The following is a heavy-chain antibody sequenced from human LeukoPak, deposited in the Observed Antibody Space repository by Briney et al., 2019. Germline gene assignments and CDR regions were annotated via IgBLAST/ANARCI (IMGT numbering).Heavy chain of an antibody. CDR2: IYYSGTT. Sequence: PSETLSLTCTVFGGSISSYYWSWIRQPPGKGLEWLGYIYYSGTTNYNPSLKSRVTISVDTSKNQFSLKLSSVTAADTAVYYCARGVSGSYYALDSWGQGTLVTVSS. V-gene: IGHV4-59*01. CDR3: ARGVSGSYYALDS. D-gene: IGHD1-26*01. CDR1: GGSISSYY. J-gene: IGHJ4*02.